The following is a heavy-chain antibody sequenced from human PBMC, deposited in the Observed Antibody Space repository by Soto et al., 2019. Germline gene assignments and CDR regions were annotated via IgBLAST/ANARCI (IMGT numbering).Heavy chain of an antibody. J-gene: IGHJ4*02. Sequence: QITLKESGPTLVKTTQTLTLTCTFSGFSLSTSGVGLGWIRQPPGKALEWLALICSDDDKRYSPSLKSRLTITKDPSNYQVGLTMTNMDPVDTATYYCSHSDWRLPFDYWGQGTLDTVSS. V-gene: IGHV2-5*02. D-gene: IGHD5-12*01. CDR2: ICSDDDK. CDR1: GFSLSTSGVG. CDR3: SHSDWRLPFDY.